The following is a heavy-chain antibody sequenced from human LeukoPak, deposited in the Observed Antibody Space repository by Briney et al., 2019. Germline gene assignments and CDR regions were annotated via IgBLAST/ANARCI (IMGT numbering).Heavy chain of an antibody. J-gene: IGHJ4*02. CDR2: ISSSGSTI. CDR1: GFTFSDYY. D-gene: IGHD3-22*01. Sequence: GGSLRLSCAASGFTFSDYYMSWIRQAPGKGLEWVSYISSSGSTIYYADSVKGRFTISRDNAKNSLYLQMNSLRAEDTAVYYCARDADTSSHYSFLDYWGQGTLVTVSS. CDR3: ARDADTSSHYSFLDY. V-gene: IGHV3-11*04.